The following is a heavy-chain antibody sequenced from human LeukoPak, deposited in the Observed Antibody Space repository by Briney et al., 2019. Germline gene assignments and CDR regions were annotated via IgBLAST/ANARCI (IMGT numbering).Heavy chain of an antibody. D-gene: IGHD2-2*01. CDR2: INWNGGST. V-gene: IGHV3-20*04. Sequence: GGSLRLSCAASGFTFDDYGVSWVRQAPGKGLEWVSGINWNGGSTGYADSVKGRFTISRDNAKNSLYLQMNSLRAEDTALYYCARHLGYCSSTSCSRYYFDYWGQGTLVTVSS. J-gene: IGHJ4*02. CDR1: GFTFDDYG. CDR3: ARHLGYCSSTSCSRYYFDY.